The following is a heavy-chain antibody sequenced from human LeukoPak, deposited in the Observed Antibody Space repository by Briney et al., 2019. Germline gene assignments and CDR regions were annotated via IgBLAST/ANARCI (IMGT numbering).Heavy chain of an antibody. D-gene: IGHD1-26*01. V-gene: IGHV3-30*02. CDR1: GFTFNSYG. Sequence: GGSLRLSCAASGFTFNSYGMYWVRQAPGKGLEWVAFIRYDGSNEYYADSVKGRFTISRDNSKNTLYLEMNSLRAEDTAVYYCARRSGSSDYWGQGTLVTVSS. CDR2: IRYDGSNE. J-gene: IGHJ4*02. CDR3: ARRSGSSDY.